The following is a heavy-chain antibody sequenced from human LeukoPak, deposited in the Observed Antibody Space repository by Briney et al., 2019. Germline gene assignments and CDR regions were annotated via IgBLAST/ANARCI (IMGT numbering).Heavy chain of an antibody. V-gene: IGHV4-34*01. Sequence: SETLSLTCAVYGGSFSGYYWSWIRQPPGKGLEWIGEINHSGSTNYNPSLKSRVTISVDTSKNQFSLKLSSVTAADTAVYYCARNLWFGESGLVYWGQGTLVTVSS. CDR2: INHSGST. CDR3: ARNLWFGESGLVY. CDR1: GGSFSGYY. J-gene: IGHJ4*02. D-gene: IGHD3-10*01.